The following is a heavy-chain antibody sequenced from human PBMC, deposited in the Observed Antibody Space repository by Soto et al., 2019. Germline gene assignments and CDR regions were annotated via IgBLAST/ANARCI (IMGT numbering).Heavy chain of an antibody. V-gene: IGHV4-4*02. CDR1: SGSISSSNW. D-gene: IGHD2-2*01. CDR2: IYHSGST. Sequence: QVQLQESGPGLVKPSGTLSLTCAVSSGSISSSNWWSWVRQPPGKGLEWIGEIYHSGSTNYNPSLKSRVTISVDKSKNQFSLKLSSVTAADTAVYYCARVVVPAVLYYYYYMDVWGKGTTVTVSS. J-gene: IGHJ6*03. CDR3: ARVVVPAVLYYYYYMDV.